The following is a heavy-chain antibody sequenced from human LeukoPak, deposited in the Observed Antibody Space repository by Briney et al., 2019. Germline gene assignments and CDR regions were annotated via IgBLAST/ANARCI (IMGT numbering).Heavy chain of an antibody. J-gene: IGHJ4*02. Sequence: GGSLRLSCAASGFTFSSYGMHWVRQAPGKGLEWVAVIWYDGSNKYYADSVKGRFTISRDNSKNTLYLQMNSLRAEGTAVYYCARDGIGRSRGKHSEKSRGYYRYFDYWGQGTLVTVSS. D-gene: IGHD3-22*01. CDR1: GFTFSSYG. CDR3: ARDGIGRSRGKHSEKSRGYYRYFDY. V-gene: IGHV3-33*01. CDR2: IWYDGSNK.